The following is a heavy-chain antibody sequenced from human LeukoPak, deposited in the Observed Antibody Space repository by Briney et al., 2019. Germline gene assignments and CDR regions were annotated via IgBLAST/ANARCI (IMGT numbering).Heavy chain of an antibody. CDR1: GYTFTGYH. V-gene: IGHV1-2*02. CDR3: AREDCGGDCYSF. CDR2: INPNSGGT. D-gene: IGHD2-21*02. J-gene: IGHJ4*02. Sequence: ASVKVSFKASGYTFTGYHMQWVRQAPGQGLEWMGWINPNSGGTNYAQKFQGRVTMTRDTSISTAYMELSRLISDDTAVYYCAREDCGGDCYSFWGQGTLVTVSS.